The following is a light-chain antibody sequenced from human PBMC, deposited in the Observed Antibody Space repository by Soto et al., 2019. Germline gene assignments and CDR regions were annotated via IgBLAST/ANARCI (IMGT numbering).Light chain of an antibody. CDR3: QQVYSFPHT. CDR1: QSFSSW. Sequence: DIPMTQSPSTLSASVGDRVTITCRASQSFSSWLAWYQQKPGKAPKLLIYKASSLESGVPSRFSGSGSGTEFTLTINSLQPEDFATYYCQQVYSFPHTFGQGTKLEV. V-gene: IGKV1-5*03. CDR2: KAS. J-gene: IGKJ2*01.